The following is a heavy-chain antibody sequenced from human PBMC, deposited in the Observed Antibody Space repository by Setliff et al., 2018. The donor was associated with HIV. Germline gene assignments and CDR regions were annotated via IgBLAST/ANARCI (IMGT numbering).Heavy chain of an antibody. CDR1: GGSFSGYY. CDR3: ARLFIPNYFDP. CDR2: IYYSGST. J-gene: IGHJ5*02. V-gene: IGHV4-34*01. Sequence: SETLSLTCAVYGGSFSGYYWSWIRQPPGKGLEWIGSIYYSGSTYYNPSLKSRVTISIDTSTNQFSLKLSSVTAADTAVYYCARLFIPNYFDPWGQGTLVTAPQ. D-gene: IGHD2-21*01.